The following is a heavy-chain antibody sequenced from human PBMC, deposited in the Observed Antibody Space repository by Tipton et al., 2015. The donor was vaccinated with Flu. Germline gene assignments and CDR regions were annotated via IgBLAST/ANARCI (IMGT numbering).Heavy chain of an antibody. V-gene: IGHV4-31*03. CDR2: IYYSGST. CDR3: ASQSIPFWTGYYDY. D-gene: IGHD3/OR15-3a*01. Sequence: TLSLTCTVSGGSISSGGYYWSWIRQHPGEGLEWIGYIYYSGSTYYNPSLKSRVTISVDTSKNQFSLKLSSVTAADTAVYYCASQSIPFWTGYYDYWGQGTRVTVSS. CDR1: GGSISSGGYY. J-gene: IGHJ4*02.